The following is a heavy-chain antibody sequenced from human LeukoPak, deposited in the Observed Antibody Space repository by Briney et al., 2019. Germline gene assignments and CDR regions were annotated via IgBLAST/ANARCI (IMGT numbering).Heavy chain of an antibody. J-gene: IGHJ2*01. CDR3: ARCPQPWLSWYFDL. CDR2: ISYDGSNK. Sequence: GRSLRLSCAASGFTFSSYAMHWVRQAPGKGLAGGAVISYDGSNKFYADSVKGRFTISRDNSKNTLYLQMNSLRAEDTAVYYCARCPQPWLSWYFDLWGRGTLVTVSS. CDR1: GFTFSSYA. V-gene: IGHV3-30*01. D-gene: IGHD3-9*01.